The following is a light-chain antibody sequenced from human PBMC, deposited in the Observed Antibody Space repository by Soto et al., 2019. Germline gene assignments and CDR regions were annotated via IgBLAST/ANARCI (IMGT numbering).Light chain of an antibody. CDR1: SSDVGGYNY. V-gene: IGLV2-14*01. CDR2: EVN. CDR3: SSYTSSSTWV. Sequence: QSVLTQPASVSGSPRQSITISCTGTSSDVGGYNYVSWYQQHPGKAPKLMIYEVNNRPSGVSNRFSGSKSGNTASLTISGLQAEDEADYYCSSYTSSSTWVFGVGTKLTVL. J-gene: IGLJ3*02.